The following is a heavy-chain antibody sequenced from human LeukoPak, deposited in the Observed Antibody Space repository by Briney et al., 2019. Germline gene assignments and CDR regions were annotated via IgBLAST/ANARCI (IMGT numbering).Heavy chain of an antibody. Sequence: GGSLRLSCAASGFTFSSYAMSWVRQAPGKGLEWVSAISGSGGSTYYADSVKGRFTISRDNSKNTLYLQMNSLRSEDPAVYYCAKELRISRSRTAFDIWGPGALVTVSS. D-gene: IGHD3-3*02. CDR3: AKELRISRSRTAFDI. CDR1: GFTFSSYA. J-gene: IGHJ3*02. V-gene: IGHV3-23*01. CDR2: ISGSGGST.